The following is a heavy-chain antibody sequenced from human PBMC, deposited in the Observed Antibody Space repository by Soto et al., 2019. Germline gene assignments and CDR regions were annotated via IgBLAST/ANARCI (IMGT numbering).Heavy chain of an antibody. Sequence: QVQLVQSGAEVKKPGASVKVSCKASGYTFTNSDINWVRQATGQGREWVGWVNPNSGNRGYALKFQGRVTMPTDTSICTAYMDLSSLRSEDTAVSYCARGRYSGYDHLDSWRQGTLVIVSS. D-gene: IGHD5-12*01. J-gene: IGHJ4*02. CDR2: VNPNSGNR. V-gene: IGHV1-8*01. CDR3: ARGRYSGYDHLDS. CDR1: GYTFTNSD.